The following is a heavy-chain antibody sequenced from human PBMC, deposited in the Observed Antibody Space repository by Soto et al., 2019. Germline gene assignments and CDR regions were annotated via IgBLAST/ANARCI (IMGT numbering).Heavy chain of an antibody. Sequence: PGGSLRLSCAASGFTFSSYGMHWVRQAPGKGLEWVAVIWYDGSNKYYADSVKGRFTISRDNSKNTLYLQMNSLRAEDTAVYYCARAGYCSGGSCPPPRYYYGMDVWGQGTTVTVSS. J-gene: IGHJ6*02. CDR1: GFTFSSYG. CDR2: IWYDGSNK. CDR3: ARAGYCSGGSCPPPRYYYGMDV. V-gene: IGHV3-33*01. D-gene: IGHD2-15*01.